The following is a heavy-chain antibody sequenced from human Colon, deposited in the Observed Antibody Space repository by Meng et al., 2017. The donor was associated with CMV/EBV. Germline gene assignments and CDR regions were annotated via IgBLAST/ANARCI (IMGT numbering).Heavy chain of an antibody. J-gene: IGHJ6*02. CDR1: GFTFRSYW. D-gene: IGHD3-10*01. CDR3: AREVGVTVFGSLIRGLAV. V-gene: IGHV3-7*01. CDR2: IKQDGSEK. Sequence: GESLKISCAASGFTFRSYWMTWVRQAPGRGLEWVASIKQDGSEKNYVDSVKGRFTISRDNAENSLYLQMSNLRVEDTAEYYCAREVGVTVFGSLIRGLAVWGQGTTVTVSS.